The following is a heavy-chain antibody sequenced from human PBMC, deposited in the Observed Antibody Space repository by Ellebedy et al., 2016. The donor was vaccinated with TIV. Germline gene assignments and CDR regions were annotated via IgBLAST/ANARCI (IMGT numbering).Heavy chain of an antibody. Sequence: PGGSLRLSCAASGFTFRSNDMHWVRQATGKGLEWISAIGTAGDTYYSGSVKGRFTISRDNAKNSLYLQMNSLRAEDTALYNFARVNGSYSRDAFDIWGQGTMVTVSS. D-gene: IGHD1-26*01. CDR3: ARVNGSYSRDAFDI. CDR2: IGTAGDT. CDR1: GFTFRSND. J-gene: IGHJ3*02. V-gene: IGHV3-13*01.